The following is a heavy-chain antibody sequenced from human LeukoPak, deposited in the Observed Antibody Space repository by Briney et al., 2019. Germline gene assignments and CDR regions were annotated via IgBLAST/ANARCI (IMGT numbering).Heavy chain of an antibody. J-gene: IGHJ4*02. D-gene: IGHD6-6*01. CDR2: IYTSGST. V-gene: IGHV4-4*07. CDR1: GGSMSIYY. CDR3: ARESYSSSYLFDF. Sequence: PSETLSLTCSVAGGSMSIYYWSWIRQPAGKGLEWIGRIYTSGSTNYNPSLKSRVTMSVDTSKNQISLKVNSVTAADTAVYYCARESYSSSYLFDFWGQGTLVTVSS.